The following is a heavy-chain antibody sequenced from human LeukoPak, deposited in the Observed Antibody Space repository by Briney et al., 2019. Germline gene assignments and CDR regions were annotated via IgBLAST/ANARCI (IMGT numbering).Heavy chain of an antibody. Sequence: GGSLRLSCAASGFTFSSYAMSWVRQAPGKGLEWVSAISGSGGSTYCADSVKGRFTISRDNSKNTLYLQMNSLRAEDAAVYYCAKDLWNEDIVVVPAADFDYWGQGTLVTVSS. J-gene: IGHJ4*02. V-gene: IGHV3-23*01. CDR3: AKDLWNEDIVVVPAADFDY. CDR2: ISGSGGST. CDR1: GFTFSSYA. D-gene: IGHD2-2*01.